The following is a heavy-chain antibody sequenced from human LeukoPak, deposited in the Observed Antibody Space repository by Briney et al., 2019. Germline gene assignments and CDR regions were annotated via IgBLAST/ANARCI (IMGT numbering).Heavy chain of an antibody. CDR3: ARDRGHSGYDLYDY. CDR1: VFTFSNYW. J-gene: IGHJ4*02. Sequence: GGSLRLSFAASVFTFSNYWMGWVRQAPGKGLEWVANIKHDGSEIYYVDFVKGRFTISIDTAKDSLYLQMNSLRAEDTAVYYCARDRGHSGYDLYDYWGQGTLVTVSS. CDR2: IKHDGSEI. D-gene: IGHD5-12*01. V-gene: IGHV3-7*01.